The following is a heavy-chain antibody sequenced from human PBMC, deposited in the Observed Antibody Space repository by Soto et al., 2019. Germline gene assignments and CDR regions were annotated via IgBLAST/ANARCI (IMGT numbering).Heavy chain of an antibody. CDR3: ARQEGSWYYYYGMDV. CDR1: GYSFTSYW. D-gene: IGHD6-13*01. V-gene: IGHV5-51*01. CDR2: IYPGDSDT. Sequence: GESLKISCKGSGYSFTSYWIGWVRQMPGKGLEWMGIIYPGDSDTRYSPSIQGQVTISADKSISTAYLQWSSLKASDTAMYYCARQEGSWYYYYGMDVWGQGTTVTVSS. J-gene: IGHJ6*02.